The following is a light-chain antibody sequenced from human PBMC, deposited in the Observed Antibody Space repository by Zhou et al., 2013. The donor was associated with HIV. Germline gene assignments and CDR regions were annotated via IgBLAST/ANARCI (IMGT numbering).Light chain of an antibody. CDR2: DAS. CDR3: QQFDNLPLT. V-gene: IGKV1-33*01. Sequence: DIQMTQSPSSLSASVGDRVIITCQASQDISNFLNWCQQKPGKAPKLLIYDASNLETGVPSRFSGSGSGTDFTFTISSLQPEDIATYSCQQFDNLPLTFGGGTKVEIK. J-gene: IGKJ4*01. CDR1: QDISNF.